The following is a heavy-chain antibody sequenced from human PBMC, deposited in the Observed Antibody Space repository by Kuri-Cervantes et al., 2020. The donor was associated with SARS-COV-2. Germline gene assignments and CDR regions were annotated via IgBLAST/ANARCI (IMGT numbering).Heavy chain of an antibody. D-gene: IGHD3-10*01. Sequence: GESLKISCAASGFTVSSNYMSWVRQAPGKGLEWVGRIRSKANSYATAYAASVKGRFTISRDDPKNTAYLQMNSLKTEDTAVYHCTMYGSGIYWGQGTLVTVSS. CDR2: IRSKANSYAT. CDR3: TMYGSGIY. J-gene: IGHJ4*02. V-gene: IGHV3-73*01. CDR1: GFTVSSNY.